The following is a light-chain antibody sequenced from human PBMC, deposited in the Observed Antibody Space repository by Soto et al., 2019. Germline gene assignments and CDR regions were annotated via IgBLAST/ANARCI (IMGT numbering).Light chain of an antibody. V-gene: IGLV2-14*01. CDR3: SSYTSSSIPV. J-gene: IGLJ2*01. CDR2: DVS. Sequence: QSALTQPASVSGSPGQSITISCTGTSSDVGGYNYVSWYQQHPGKAPKLMIYDVSNRPSGVSNRFSGSKSCNTASLTISGLQAEDEADYYCSSYTSSSIPVFGGGTKVTVL. CDR1: SSDVGGYNY.